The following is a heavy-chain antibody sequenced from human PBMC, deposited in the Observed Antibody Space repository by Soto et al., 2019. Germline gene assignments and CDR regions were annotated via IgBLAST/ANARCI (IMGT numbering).Heavy chain of an antibody. J-gene: IGHJ4*02. V-gene: IGHV3-15*05. CDR3: VGGSPFEF. CDR1: GFTFISAW. CDR2: VKSKNDGGAI. Sequence: VQLEDSGGGWVKPGGSLRLSCAASGFTFISAWINWVRQAPGKGLEWVGRVKSKNDGGAIDYGTPVKGRFIISRDDPRNTAYLQMNRLKIEDTGVYYCVGGSPFEFWGQGTLVTVSS. D-gene: IGHD1-26*01.